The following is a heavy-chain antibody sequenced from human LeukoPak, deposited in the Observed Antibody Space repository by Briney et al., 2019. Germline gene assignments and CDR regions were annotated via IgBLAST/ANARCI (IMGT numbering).Heavy chain of an antibody. CDR1: GFTFSSYA. J-gene: IGHJ4*02. Sequence: GGSLRLSCAASGFTFSSYAMSWVRQAPGKGLEWVSAISGSGGSTYYADSVKGRFTISRDNSKNTLYLQMDSLRAEDTAVYYCAKDDLAGGWYHFFDYWGQGTLVTVSS. V-gene: IGHV3-23*01. D-gene: IGHD6-19*01. CDR3: AKDDLAGGWYHFFDY. CDR2: ISGSGGST.